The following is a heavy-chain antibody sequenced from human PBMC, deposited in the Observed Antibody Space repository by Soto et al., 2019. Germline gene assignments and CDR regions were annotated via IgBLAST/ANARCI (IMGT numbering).Heavy chain of an antibody. V-gene: IGHV3-74*01. Sequence: PGGSLSLSCAASGLPFSSYWMHWVRQVPGKGLVWVSRINSDGSTTSYADSVKGRFTISRDNAKNTLHLQMNSLRAEDTAVYYCVKEGGNYDILTGYSYYYDYWGQGTLVTVSS. J-gene: IGHJ4*02. D-gene: IGHD3-9*01. CDR3: VKEGGNYDILTGYSYYYDY. CDR2: INSDGSTT. CDR1: GLPFSSYW.